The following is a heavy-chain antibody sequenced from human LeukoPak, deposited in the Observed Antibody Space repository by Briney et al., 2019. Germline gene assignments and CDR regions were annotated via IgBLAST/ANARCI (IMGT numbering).Heavy chain of an antibody. Sequence: GGSLRLSCAASGFTFSSYAMSWVRQAPGKGLEWVSAISGSGGVTYYADSVKGRFAISRDNSKNSLYLQMNSLTAEDTALYYCAKAGSSSPRGWFDPWGQGTLVTVSS. CDR3: AKAGSSSPRGWFDP. J-gene: IGHJ5*02. CDR2: ISGSGGVT. D-gene: IGHD6-13*01. CDR1: GFTFSSYA. V-gene: IGHV3-23*01.